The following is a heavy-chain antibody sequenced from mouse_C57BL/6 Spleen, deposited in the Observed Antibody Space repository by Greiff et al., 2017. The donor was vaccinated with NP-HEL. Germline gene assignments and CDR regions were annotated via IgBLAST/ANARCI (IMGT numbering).Heavy chain of an antibody. J-gene: IGHJ4*01. CDR2: INHNCGTT. Sequence: EVQLQQSGPELVKPGASVKISCKASGFSFTDYNMNWVKQSTGKSLEWIGVINHNCGTTNYNQNFKGKATLTVDQSSSTAYMQLNSLTSEDSAVSYCARTDAMDYWGQGTSVTVSS. CDR1: GFSFTDYN. V-gene: IGHV1-39*01. CDR3: ARTDAMDY.